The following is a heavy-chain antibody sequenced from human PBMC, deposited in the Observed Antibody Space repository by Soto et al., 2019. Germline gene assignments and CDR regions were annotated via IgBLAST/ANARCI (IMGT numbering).Heavy chain of an antibody. D-gene: IGHD3-22*01. V-gene: IGHV3-30*09. Sequence: QVQLVESGGGVVQPGRSLRLSCAASGFTFNNYAMHWVRQAPGKGLEWGAVISYDGNNQYYADSVKGRFAISRDNSKNTLYLQMNSLRDEDTAVYYCARDRVYYYDSSGYYNLEYWGQGSLVTVSS. CDR3: ARDRVYYYDSSGYYNLEY. J-gene: IGHJ4*02. CDR1: GFTFNNYA. CDR2: ISYDGNNQ.